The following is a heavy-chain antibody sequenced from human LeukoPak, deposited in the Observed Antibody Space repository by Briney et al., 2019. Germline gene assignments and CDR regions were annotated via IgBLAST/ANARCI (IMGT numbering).Heavy chain of an antibody. CDR3: AKSCGGDCYSISYYFDY. D-gene: IGHD2-21*02. Sequence: GESLRLSCAASGFTFSDYYMSWIRQAPGKGLEWVSYISSSGSTIYYADSVKGRFTISRDNSKNTLYLQMNSLRAEDTAVYYCAKSCGGDCYSISYYFDYWGQGTLVTVSS. CDR1: GFTFSDYY. V-gene: IGHV3-11*01. CDR2: ISSSGSTI. J-gene: IGHJ4*02.